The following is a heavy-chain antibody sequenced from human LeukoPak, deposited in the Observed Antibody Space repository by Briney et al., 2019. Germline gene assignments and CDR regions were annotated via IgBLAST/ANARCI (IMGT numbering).Heavy chain of an antibody. Sequence: SETLSLTCAVSGYSISSGYYWGWIRQPPGKGLEWIGSIYHSGSTYYNPSLKSRVTISVDTSKNKFSLKLSSVTAADPAAYYSXXXXGVGYYYYMDVWGKGTTVXVSS. CDR2: IYHSGST. V-gene: IGHV4-38-2*01. CDR1: GYSISSGYY. J-gene: IGHJ6*03. CDR3: XXXXGVGYYYYMDV. D-gene: IGHD3-10*01.